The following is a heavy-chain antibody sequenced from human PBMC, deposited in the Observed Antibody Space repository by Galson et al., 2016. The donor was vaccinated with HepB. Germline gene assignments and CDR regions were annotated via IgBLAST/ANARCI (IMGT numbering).Heavy chain of an antibody. CDR1: GFIFSVYN. V-gene: IGHV3-23*01. CDR2: ISGDGGRI. J-gene: IGHJ6*02. CDR3: VKGYGMDV. Sequence: SLRLSCAASGFIFSVYNMNWARQAPGKGLEWVSFISGDGGRIDYADSVKGRFTISRDNSKDTLYLQMNSLRAEDTALYYCVKGYGMDVWGQGTTVTVSS.